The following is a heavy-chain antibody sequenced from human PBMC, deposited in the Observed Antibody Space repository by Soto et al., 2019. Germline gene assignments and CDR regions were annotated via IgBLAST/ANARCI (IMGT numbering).Heavy chain of an antibody. Sequence: EVQLLESGGGLVQPGGSLRLSCAASGFTFSSYAMSWVRQAPGKGLEWVSAISGSGGSTYYADSVKGRFTISRDNSKNTLYLQMNSLRAKDTAVYYCAKIGGYYYDSSGPTDYWGQGTLVTVSS. CDR2: ISGSGGST. CDR1: GFTFSSYA. V-gene: IGHV3-23*01. J-gene: IGHJ4*02. CDR3: AKIGGYYYDSSGPTDY. D-gene: IGHD3-22*01.